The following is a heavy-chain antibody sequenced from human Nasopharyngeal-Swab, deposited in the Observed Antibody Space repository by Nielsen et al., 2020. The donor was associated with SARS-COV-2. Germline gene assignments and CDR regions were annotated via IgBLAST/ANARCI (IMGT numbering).Heavy chain of an antibody. J-gene: IGHJ6*03. V-gene: IGHV1-8*01. D-gene: IGHD6-19*01. Sequence: WVRQAPGQGLEWMGWMNPNSGNTGYAQKFQGRVTMTRNTSISTAYMELSSLRSEDTAVYYCARVKVRRSGWFLVDYYYMDVWGQGTTVTVSS. CDR2: MNPNSGNT. CDR3: ARVKVRRSGWFLVDYYYMDV.